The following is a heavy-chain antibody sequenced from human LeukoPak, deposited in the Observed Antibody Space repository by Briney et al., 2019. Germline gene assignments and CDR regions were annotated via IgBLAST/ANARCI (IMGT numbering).Heavy chain of an antibody. CDR1: GYSFTSYW. J-gene: IGHJ3*02. D-gene: IGHD4-11*01. CDR3: ARGMGTTRNDAFDI. CDR2: IYHGDYDT. Sequence: GEPLTISCKGSGYSFTSYWIGWVRQMPGKGREWMGIIYHGDYDTRHSPSFQAQVPIPAHKSISTAHPQWSRLKASDTAMYYCARGMGTTRNDAFDIWGQGTMVTVSS. V-gene: IGHV5-51*01.